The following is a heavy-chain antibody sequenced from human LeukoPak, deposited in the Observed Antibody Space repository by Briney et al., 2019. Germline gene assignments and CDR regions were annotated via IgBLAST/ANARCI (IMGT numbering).Heavy chain of an antibody. CDR1: GFTFSSYA. CDR3: ARGYYYDKGFDY. Sequence: PGGSLRLSCAASGFTFSSYAMSWVRQAPGKGLEWVSAISGRGGSTYYADSVKGRFTISRDNSKNTLYLQMNSLRAEDTAVYYCARGYYYDKGFDYWGQGTLVTVSS. CDR2: ISGRGGST. D-gene: IGHD3-22*01. J-gene: IGHJ4*02. V-gene: IGHV3-23*01.